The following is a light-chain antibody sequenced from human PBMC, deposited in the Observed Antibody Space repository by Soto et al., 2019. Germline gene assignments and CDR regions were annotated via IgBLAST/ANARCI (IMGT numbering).Light chain of an antibody. Sequence: IQLTQSPSSLSASVGDRVTITCRASQGINSYLAWYQHKTGKAPKLLIYVASTLQSGVPSRFSGSRSGTDFTLTISSLQPEDFATYYCQQLKSYPLTFGGGTKVEIK. CDR1: QGINSY. V-gene: IGKV1-9*01. CDR2: VAS. J-gene: IGKJ4*01. CDR3: QQLKSYPLT.